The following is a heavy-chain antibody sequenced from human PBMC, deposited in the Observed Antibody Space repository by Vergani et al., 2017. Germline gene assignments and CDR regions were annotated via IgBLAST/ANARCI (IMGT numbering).Heavy chain of an antibody. Sequence: EVQLVESGGGLVKPGGSLRLSCAASGFPFSSYSMNWVRQAPGKGLEWVSSISSSSSYIYYADSVKGRFTISRDNAKNSLYLQMNSLRAEDTAVYYCERAVPAALGGAFDIWGQGTMVTVSS. J-gene: IGHJ3*02. CDR1: GFPFSSYS. D-gene: IGHD2-2*01. CDR3: ERAVPAALGGAFDI. V-gene: IGHV3-21*01. CDR2: ISSSSSYI.